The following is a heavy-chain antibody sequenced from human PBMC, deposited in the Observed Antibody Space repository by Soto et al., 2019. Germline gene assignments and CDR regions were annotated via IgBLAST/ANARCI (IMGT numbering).Heavy chain of an antibody. V-gene: IGHV3-23*01. D-gene: IGHD2-8*01. CDR3: AKRTYASDGPGAFDI. CDR2: INNGGTFK. CDR1: GFTFSMYS. Sequence: EGQLLESGGGLVQPGGSLRLSCAASGFTFSMYSMSWVRQALGKGLEWVSAINNGGTFKLYADSVKGRFTISRDNSHNTLSLQMNSLRAEDAAVYYCAKRTYASDGPGAFDIWGQGTMVTVSS. J-gene: IGHJ3*02.